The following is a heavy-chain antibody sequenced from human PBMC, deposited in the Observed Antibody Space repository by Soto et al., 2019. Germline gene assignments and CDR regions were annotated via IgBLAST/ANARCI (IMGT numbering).Heavy chain of an antibody. J-gene: IGHJ1*01. V-gene: IGHV4-31*03. CDR1: GGSISSGGYY. D-gene: IGHD3-22*01. CDR3: ATNGGYYDTSGPKYFQH. CDR2: IYYSGST. Sequence: SETLSLTCTVSGGSISSGGYYWNWIRQHPGKGLECIGYIYYSGSTYYNPSLKSRVTISVDTSKNQFSLKLSSVTAADTAVYYCATNGGYYDTSGPKYFQHWGQGTLVTVSS.